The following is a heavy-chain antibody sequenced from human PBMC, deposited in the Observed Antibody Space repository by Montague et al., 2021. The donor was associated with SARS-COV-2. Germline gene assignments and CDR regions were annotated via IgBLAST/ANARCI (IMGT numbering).Heavy chain of an antibody. D-gene: IGHD5-24*01. J-gene: IGHJ4*02. CDR1: GGSISSYY. V-gene: IGHV4-59*01. CDR2: IYYSGST. CDR3: ARVFPRWLQFDPYFDY. Sequence: SETLFLTCTVSGGSISSYYWSWIRQPPGKGLEWIGYIYYSGSTNYNPSLKSRVTISVDTSKNQFSLKLGSVTAADTAVYYCARVFPRWLQFDPYFDYWGQGTLVTVSS.